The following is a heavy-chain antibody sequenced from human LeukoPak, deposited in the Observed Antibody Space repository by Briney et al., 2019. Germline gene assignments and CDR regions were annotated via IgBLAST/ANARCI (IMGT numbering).Heavy chain of an antibody. D-gene: IGHD5-24*01. CDR3: VRDVDI. Sequence: GGSLRLSCTGSGFIFSNFWMGWARQGPGKGLQWVASINRDGSEKHPVDSVKGRFTISRDNAKNSVYLQMNGLTVEDTAVYYCVRDVDIWGQGTLVTVSS. V-gene: IGHV3-7*01. CDR2: INRDGSEK. J-gene: IGHJ4*02. CDR1: GFIFSNFW.